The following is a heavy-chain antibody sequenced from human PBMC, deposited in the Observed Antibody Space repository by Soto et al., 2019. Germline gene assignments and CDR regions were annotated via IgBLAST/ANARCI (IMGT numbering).Heavy chain of an antibody. J-gene: IGHJ3*02. CDR1: GGCISSSSYY. D-gene: IGHD3-22*01. Sequence: SETLSLTCTVSGGCISSSSYYWGWIRQPPGKGLEWIGSIYYSGSTYYNPSLKSLATISVDTSKNQFSLKMSSVTAADTAVYYCARKVVWDSSGDDDGFDIWGQGTMVTVSS. V-gene: IGHV4-39*01. CDR3: ARKVVWDSSGDDDGFDI. CDR2: IYYSGST.